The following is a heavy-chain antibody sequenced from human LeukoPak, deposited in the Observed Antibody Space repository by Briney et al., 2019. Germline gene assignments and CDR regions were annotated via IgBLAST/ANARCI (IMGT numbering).Heavy chain of an antibody. CDR2: ITTGGRNM. CDR1: GFTFSDHC. D-gene: IGHD5-18*01. V-gene: IGHV3-11*01. Sequence: GGSLRLSCAASGFTFSDHCMSWIRQAPGKGLEWVSYITTGGRNMYYADSVKGRFTISGDNAKNSLYLQMNSLRAEDTAVYYCARIHESNWFDPWGQGTLVTVSS. CDR3: ARIHESNWFDP. J-gene: IGHJ5*02.